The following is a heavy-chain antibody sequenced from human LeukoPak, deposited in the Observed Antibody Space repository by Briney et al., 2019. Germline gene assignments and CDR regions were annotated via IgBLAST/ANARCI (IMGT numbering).Heavy chain of an antibody. CDR2: IYYSGST. CDR3: AREPLLDSSGHC. Sequence: PSETLSLTCTVSGGSISSSSYYWGWLRQPPGKGLEWIGSIYYSGSTYYNPSLKSRVTISVDTSKNQFSLKLSSVTAADRAVYYCAREPLLDSSGHCWGQGTLVTVSS. V-gene: IGHV4-39*07. J-gene: IGHJ4*02. D-gene: IGHD3-22*01. CDR1: GGSISSSSYY.